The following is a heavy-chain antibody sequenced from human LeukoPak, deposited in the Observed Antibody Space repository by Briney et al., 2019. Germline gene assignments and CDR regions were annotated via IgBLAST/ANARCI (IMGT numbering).Heavy chain of an antibody. CDR1: GFTFSSYG. D-gene: IGHD5-18*01. CDR3: AKDFGNSYGFDY. V-gene: IGHV3-30*18. CDR2: ISYDGSNK. J-gene: IGHJ4*02. Sequence: GGSLRLSCAASGFTFSSYGMHWVRQAPGKGLEWVAVISYDGSNKYYADSVKGRFTISRDNSKNTLYLQMNSLRAEDTAVYYCAKDFGNSYGFDYWGQGTLVTVSS.